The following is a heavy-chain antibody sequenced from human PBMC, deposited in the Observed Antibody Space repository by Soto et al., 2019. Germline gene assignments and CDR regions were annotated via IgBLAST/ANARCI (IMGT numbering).Heavy chain of an antibody. CDR3: AREKTYIVVVVAATGGMDV. V-gene: IGHV3-33*01. CDR2: IWYDGSNK. J-gene: IGHJ6*02. Sequence: GGSLRLSCAASGFTFSSYGMHWVRQAPCKGLEWVAVIWYDGSNKYYADSVKGRFTISRDNSKNTLYLQMNSLRAEDTAVYYCAREKTYIVVVVAATGGMDVWGQGTTVTVSS. D-gene: IGHD2-15*01. CDR1: GFTFSSYG.